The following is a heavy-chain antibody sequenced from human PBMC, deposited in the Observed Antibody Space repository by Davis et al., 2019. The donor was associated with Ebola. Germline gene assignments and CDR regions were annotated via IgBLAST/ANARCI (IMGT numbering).Heavy chain of an antibody. J-gene: IGHJ4*02. V-gene: IGHV1-2*06. CDR1: GGTFSSYT. Sequence: ATSVKVSCKASGGTFSSYTISWVRQAPGQGLEWMGRINPNSGGTNYAQKFQGRVTMTRDTSISTAYMELSSLRSDDTAVYYCARAQFPTTSDHWGQGTLVTVSS. D-gene: IGHD1-1*01. CDR3: ARAQFPTTSDH. CDR2: INPNSGGT.